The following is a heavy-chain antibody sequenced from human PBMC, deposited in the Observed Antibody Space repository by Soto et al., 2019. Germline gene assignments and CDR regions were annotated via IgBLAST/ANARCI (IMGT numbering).Heavy chain of an antibody. CDR2: VWYDGSKE. CDR1: GFSFSTYG. J-gene: IGHJ3*02. CDR3: ASTDWNYGTGVFDI. D-gene: IGHD1-7*01. Sequence: QVQLVESGGGVVQPGRSLRLSCAASGFSFSTYGMYWVRQAPAGGLEWVALVWYDGSKEYYADSVKGRFTISRDNSKNPLYLQMNSLRAEDTAVYFCASTDWNYGTGVFDIWGQGTMVTVSS. V-gene: IGHV3-33*01.